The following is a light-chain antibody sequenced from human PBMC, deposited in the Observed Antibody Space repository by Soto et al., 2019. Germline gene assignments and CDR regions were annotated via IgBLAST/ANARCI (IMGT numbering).Light chain of an antibody. J-gene: IGLJ2*01. CDR3: CSYAGSSTLA. V-gene: IGLV2-23*01. Sequence: QSALTQPASVSGSPGQSITISCTGTTSDVGCYNLVSWYQRHPGKAPKLMIYEGSKRPSGVSNRFSGSKSGNTASLTISGLQAEDEADYYCCSYAGSSTLAFGGGTKLTVL. CDR1: TSDVGCYNL. CDR2: EGS.